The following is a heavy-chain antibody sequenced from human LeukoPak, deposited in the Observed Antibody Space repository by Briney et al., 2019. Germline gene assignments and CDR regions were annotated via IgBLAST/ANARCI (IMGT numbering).Heavy chain of an antibody. Sequence: SETLSLTCTVSGGSISSYYWRWIRQPPGEGGVWFGYIYYSGSTNYNPSLKSRVTISVDTSKNQFSLKLSSVTATDTAVYYCARDECYCSGGSCYGWFDPWGQGTLVTVSS. CDR1: GGSISSYY. CDR2: IYYSGST. D-gene: IGHD2-15*01. V-gene: IGHV4-59*01. J-gene: IGHJ5*02. CDR3: ARDECYCSGGSCYGWFDP.